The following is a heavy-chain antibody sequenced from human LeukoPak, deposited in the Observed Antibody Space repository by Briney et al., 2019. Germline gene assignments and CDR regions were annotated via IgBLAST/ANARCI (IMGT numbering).Heavy chain of an antibody. V-gene: IGHV1-69*05. D-gene: IGHD2/OR15-2a*01. J-gene: IGHJ6*03. CDR3: ARGGIDYYYYYMDV. CDR1: GGTCSSYA. CDR2: IIPIFGTA. Sequence: WASVKVSCKASGGTCSSYAISWVRQAPGQGLEWMGGIIPIFGTANYAQKFQGRVTITTDESTSTAYMELSSLRSEDTAVYYCARGGIDYYYYYMDVWGKGTTVTVSS.